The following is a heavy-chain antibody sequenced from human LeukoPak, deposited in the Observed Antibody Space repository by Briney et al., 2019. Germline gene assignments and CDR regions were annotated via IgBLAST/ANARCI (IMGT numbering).Heavy chain of an antibody. Sequence: GGSLRLSCAASGFTFSGYVMHWVRQAPGKGLEWVAVISYDGSGIYYADSVKGRFTISRDNSKNTVYLQMNSLSAEDTAVYYCAKDGPTVTIFGHFDYWGHGTLVTVSS. CDR1: GFTFSGYV. CDR3: AKDGPTVTIFGHFDY. CDR2: ISYDGSGI. V-gene: IGHV3-30*18. D-gene: IGHD4-17*01. J-gene: IGHJ4*01.